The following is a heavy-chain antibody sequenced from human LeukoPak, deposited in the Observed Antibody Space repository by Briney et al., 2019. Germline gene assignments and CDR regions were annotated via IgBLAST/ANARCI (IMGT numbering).Heavy chain of an antibody. CDR1: GYTFTSYG. CDR3: ARGYIMITFGGVIVIKPTFDY. V-gene: IGHV1-18*01. D-gene: IGHD3-16*02. Sequence: ASVKVSCKASGYTFTSYGISWVRQAPGQGLEWMGWISAYSGNTNYAQKLQGRVTMTTDTSTSTAYMELRSLRSDDTAVYYCARGYIMITFGGVIVIKPTFDYWGQGTLVTVSS. J-gene: IGHJ4*02. CDR2: ISAYSGNT.